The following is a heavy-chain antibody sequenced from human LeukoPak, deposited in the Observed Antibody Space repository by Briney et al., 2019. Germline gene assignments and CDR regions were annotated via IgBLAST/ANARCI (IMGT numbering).Heavy chain of an antibody. D-gene: IGHD2-15*01. J-gene: IGHJ4*02. CDR1: GYTFTGYY. Sequence: ASVKVSCKASGYTFTGYYMHWVRQAPGQGLGWMGRINPNSGGTNYAQKFQGRVTMTRDTSISTAYMELSRLRSDDTAVYYCARICSGGSCPTDYWGQGTLVTVSS. CDR2: INPNSGGT. CDR3: ARICSGGSCPTDY. V-gene: IGHV1-2*06.